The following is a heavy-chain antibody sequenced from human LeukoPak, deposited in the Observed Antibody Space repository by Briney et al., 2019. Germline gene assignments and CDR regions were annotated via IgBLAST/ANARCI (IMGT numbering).Heavy chain of an antibody. CDR1: GYTFTDHY. V-gene: IGHV1-2*02. CDR3: AREAGVVVPAASSAWAPYYYYYYMDV. D-gene: IGHD2-2*01. Sequence: ASVKVSCKASGYTFTDHYLHWVRQTPGQGLEWMGWINPNSGGTNYAQKLQGRVTMTTDTSTSTAYMELRSLRSDDTAVYYCAREAGVVVPAASSAWAPYYYYYYMDVWGKGTTVTVSS. CDR2: INPNSGGT. J-gene: IGHJ6*03.